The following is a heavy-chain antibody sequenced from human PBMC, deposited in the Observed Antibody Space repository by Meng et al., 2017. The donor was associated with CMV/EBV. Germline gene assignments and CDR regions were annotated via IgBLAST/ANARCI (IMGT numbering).Heavy chain of an antibody. CDR2: IKQDGSEK. Sequence: GESLKISCAASGFTFSSYWMSWVRQAPGKGLEWVANIKQDGSEKYYVDSVKGRFTISRDNAKNTLYLQMNSLRAEDTAVYYCARSIYSPLYDFWSGYHIDYWGQGTLVTVSS. CDR3: ARSIYSPLYDFWSGYHIDY. V-gene: IGHV3-7*01. D-gene: IGHD3-3*01. J-gene: IGHJ4*02. CDR1: GFTFSSYW.